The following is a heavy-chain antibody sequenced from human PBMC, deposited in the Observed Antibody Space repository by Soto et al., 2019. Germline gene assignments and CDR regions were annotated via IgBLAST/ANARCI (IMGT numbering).Heavy chain of an antibody. CDR2: ISYDGSNK. CDR3: ARDRPLITGTTGELGY. J-gene: IGHJ4*02. Sequence: PGGSLRLSCAASGFTFSSYAMHWVRQAPGKGLEWVAVISYDGSNKYYADSVKGRFTISRDNSKNTLYLQMNSLRAEDTAVYYCARDRPLITGTTGELGYWGQGTLVTVSS. CDR1: GFTFSSYA. D-gene: IGHD1-7*01. V-gene: IGHV3-30-3*01.